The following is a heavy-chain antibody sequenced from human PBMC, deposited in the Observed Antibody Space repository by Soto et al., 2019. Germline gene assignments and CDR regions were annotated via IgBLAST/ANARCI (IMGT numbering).Heavy chain of an antibody. D-gene: IGHD3-22*01. CDR3: ARLSSIDSSGYYLDY. J-gene: IGHJ4*02. CDR2: IYYSGST. CDR1: GGSISGGDYY. Sequence: PSETLSLTCTVSGGSISGGDYYWSWIRQHPGKGLEWIGYIYYSGSTHYSSSLKSRVTMSIDTSKNQFPLKLTSVTAADTAVYYCARLSSIDSSGYYLDYWGQGTLVTVSS. V-gene: IGHV4-31*03.